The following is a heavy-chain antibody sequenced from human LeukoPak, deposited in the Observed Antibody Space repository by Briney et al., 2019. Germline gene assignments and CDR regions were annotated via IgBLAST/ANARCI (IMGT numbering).Heavy chain of an antibody. D-gene: IGHD6-19*01. CDR1: GGSFSGYY. V-gene: IGHV4-34*01. CDR3: ASRRLSSGWYDYYYYYGMDV. Sequence: PSETLSLTCAVYGGSFSGYYWSWLRQPPGKGLEGIGEINHSGSTNYNPSLKSRVTISVDTSKNQFSLKLSSVTAADTAVYYCASRRLSSGWYDYYYYYGMDVWGQGTTVTVSS. CDR2: INHSGST. J-gene: IGHJ6*02.